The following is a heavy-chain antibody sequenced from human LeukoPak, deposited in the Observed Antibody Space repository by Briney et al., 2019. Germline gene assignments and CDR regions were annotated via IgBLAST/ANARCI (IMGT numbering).Heavy chain of an antibody. CDR2: IKQDGSEK. J-gene: IGHJ4*02. CDR3: ARDARHGSGGY. D-gene: IGHD1-26*01. V-gene: IGHV3-7*01. Sequence: GGSLRLSCAASGFTFSSYWMSWVRQAPGRGLEWVSNIKQDGSEKYYVDSVKGRFTISRDNAKNSLYLQLNSLRAEDTAVYYCARDARHGSGGYWGQGKLASVS. CDR1: GFTFSSYW.